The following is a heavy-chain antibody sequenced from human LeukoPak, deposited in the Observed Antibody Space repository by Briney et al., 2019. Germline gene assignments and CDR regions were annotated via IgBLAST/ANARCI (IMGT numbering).Heavy chain of an antibody. V-gene: IGHV3-7*01. CDR1: GFTFSTYW. CDR3: TRSYDSSGYTRGPFDI. D-gene: IGHD3-22*01. CDR2: IRQDGSEQ. J-gene: IGHJ3*02. Sequence: PGGSLRLSCAASGFTFSTYWMSWVRQAPGKGLEWVANIRQDGSEQYYVDSVKGRFTISRDNAKHSLFLQMNSLRAEDTAVYYCTRSYDSSGYTRGPFDIWGQGTMVTVSS.